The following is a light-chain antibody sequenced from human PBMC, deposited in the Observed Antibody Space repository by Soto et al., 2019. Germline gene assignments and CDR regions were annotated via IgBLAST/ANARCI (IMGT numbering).Light chain of an antibody. Sequence: QSVLTQPPSESGAPGQTVTISCSGSSSNIGANSVNWYQQVPGKAPKFLISSNNQRPSGVPDRFSGSKSGTSASLAISGLQSEDEADYYCAAWDDTLDVFYVFGSVTKLTVL. CDR1: SSNIGANS. CDR3: AAWDDTLDVFYV. CDR2: SNN. J-gene: IGLJ1*01. V-gene: IGLV1-44*01.